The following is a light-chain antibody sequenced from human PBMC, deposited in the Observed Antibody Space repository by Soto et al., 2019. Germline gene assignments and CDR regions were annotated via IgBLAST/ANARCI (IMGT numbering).Light chain of an antibody. J-gene: IGKJ2*01. CDR3: QQHYISWT. CDR2: DGS. V-gene: IGKV1-5*01. CDR1: QSINNW. Sequence: DIQMTQSPSTLSASVGDRVTITCRASQSINNWLAWYQQKPGKAPKVLIYDGSSLESGVPSRFSGSGSGTEFTLTISSLQPDDFATYYCQQHYISWTFGQGTKLEMK.